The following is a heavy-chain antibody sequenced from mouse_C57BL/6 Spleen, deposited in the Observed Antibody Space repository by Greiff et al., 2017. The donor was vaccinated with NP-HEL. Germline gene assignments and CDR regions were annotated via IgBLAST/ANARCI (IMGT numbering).Heavy chain of an antibody. Sequence: VQLQQSGPELVKPGASVKIPCKASGYTFTDYNMDWVKQSHGKSLEWIGDINPNNGGTIYNQKFKGKATLTVDKSSSTAYMELRSLTSEDTAVYYCARWGLRQYFDVWGTGTTVTVSS. V-gene: IGHV1-18*01. D-gene: IGHD2-4*01. CDR3: ARWGLRQYFDV. J-gene: IGHJ1*03. CDR2: INPNNGGT. CDR1: GYTFTDYN.